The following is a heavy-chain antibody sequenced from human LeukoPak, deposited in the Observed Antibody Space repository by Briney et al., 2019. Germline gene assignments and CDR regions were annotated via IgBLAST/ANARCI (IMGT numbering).Heavy chain of an antibody. CDR3: ARDCGGDCPLDY. J-gene: IGHJ4*02. D-gene: IGHD2-21*02. V-gene: IGHV3-33*01. CDR2: IWYDGSNK. Sequence: PGGSLRLSCAASGFTFSSYGMHWVRQAPGKGLEWVAVIWYDGSNKYYADSVKGRFTISRDNSKNTLYLQMNSLRAEDTAAYYCARDCGGDCPLDYWGQGTLVTVSS. CDR1: GFTFSSYG.